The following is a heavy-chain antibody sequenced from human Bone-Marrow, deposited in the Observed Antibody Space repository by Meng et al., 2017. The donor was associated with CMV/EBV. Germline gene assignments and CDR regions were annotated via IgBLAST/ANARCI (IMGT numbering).Heavy chain of an antibody. CDR3: ARGKAYDVWCGYYTIKYHGMEV. CDR1: GFTFSSYA. CDR2: ISGSGGSI. Sequence: GESLKISCAASGFTFSSYAMSWVRQAPGKGLEWVSAISGSGGSIYYADSVKGRFTISRDNSKNTLYLQMNSLRAEDTAVYYCARGKAYDVWCGYYTIKYHGMEVWGQGTTVTVSS. V-gene: IGHV3-23*01. J-gene: IGHJ6*02. D-gene: IGHD3-3*01.